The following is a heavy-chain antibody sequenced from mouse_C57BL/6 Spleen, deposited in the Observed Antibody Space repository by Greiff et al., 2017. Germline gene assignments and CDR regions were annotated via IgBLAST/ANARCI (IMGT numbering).Heavy chain of an antibody. CDR3: ARGDDGYYVWFAY. J-gene: IGHJ3*01. CDR1: GYSITSGYD. V-gene: IGHV3-1*01. Sequence: VQLKESGPGMVKPSQSLSLTCTVTGYSITSGYDWHWIRHFPGNKLEWMGYISYSGSTNYNPSLKSRISITHDTSKNHFFLKLNSVTTEDTATYYCARGDDGYYVWFAYWGQGTLVTVSA. D-gene: IGHD2-3*01. CDR2: ISYSGST.